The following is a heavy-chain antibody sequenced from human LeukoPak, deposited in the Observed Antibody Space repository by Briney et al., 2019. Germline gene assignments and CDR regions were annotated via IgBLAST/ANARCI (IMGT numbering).Heavy chain of an antibody. V-gene: IGHV1-2*02. Sequence: ASVKVSCKASGYTFTNYYMHWVRQAPGQGLEWMGWINPNSGGTNYAQKFQGRVTMTRDTSISTAYMELSRLRSDDTAVYYCASRDIVVVVAATPVDYWGQGTLVTVSS. CDR3: ASRDIVVVVAATPVDY. CDR1: GYTFTNYY. CDR2: INPNSGGT. D-gene: IGHD2-15*01. J-gene: IGHJ4*02.